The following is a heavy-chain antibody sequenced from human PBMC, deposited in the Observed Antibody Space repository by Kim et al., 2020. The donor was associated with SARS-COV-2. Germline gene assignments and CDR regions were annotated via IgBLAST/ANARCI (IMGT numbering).Heavy chain of an antibody. CDR1: GYTFTSYD. CDR3: ARPRVVVVPAAIGDDAFDI. D-gene: IGHD2-2*02. Sequence: ASVKVSCKASGYTFTSYDINWVRQATGQGLEWMGWMNPNSGNTGYAQKFQGRVTMTRNTSISTAYMELSSLRSEDTAVYYCARPRVVVVPAAIGDDAFDIWGQGTMVTVSS. J-gene: IGHJ3*02. V-gene: IGHV1-8*01. CDR2: MNPNSGNT.